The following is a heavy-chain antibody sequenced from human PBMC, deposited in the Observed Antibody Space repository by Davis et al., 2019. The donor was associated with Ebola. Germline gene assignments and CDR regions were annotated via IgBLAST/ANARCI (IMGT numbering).Heavy chain of an antibody. CDR1: GGTFSSYA. CDR3: ARVTTVMYYYGMDV. V-gene: IGHV1-69*06. J-gene: IGHJ6*02. D-gene: IGHD4-17*01. Sequence: AASVKVSCKASGGTFSSYAISWVRQAPGQGLEWMGGIIPIFGTANYAQKFQGRVTITADKSTSTAYMELSSLRSEDTAVYYCARVTTVMYYYGMDVWGQGTTVTVS. CDR2: IIPIFGTA.